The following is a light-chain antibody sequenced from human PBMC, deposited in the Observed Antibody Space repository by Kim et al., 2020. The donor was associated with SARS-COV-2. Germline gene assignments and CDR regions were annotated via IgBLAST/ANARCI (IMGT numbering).Light chain of an antibody. CDR1: SLRSYY. CDR3: NSRDSSGNLWV. Sequence: SSELTQDPAVSVALGQTVRITCQGDSLRSYYASWYQQKPGQAPVLVIYGKNNRPSGIPDRFSGSSSGNTASLTITGAQEEDEADYFCNSRDSSGNLWVFGGGTQLTVL. J-gene: IGLJ3*02. CDR2: GKN. V-gene: IGLV3-19*01.